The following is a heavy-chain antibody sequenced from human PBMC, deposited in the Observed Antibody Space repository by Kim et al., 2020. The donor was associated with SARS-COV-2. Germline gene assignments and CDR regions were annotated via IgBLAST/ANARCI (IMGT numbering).Heavy chain of an antibody. J-gene: IGHJ4*02. CDR3: AKGNRGSSWPFDY. Sequence: YANSIMGRFPISRDKAKNPMCLQMNSRRAEDMAVYYCAKGNRGSSWPFDYGGQGTLVTVSS. D-gene: IGHD6-13*01. V-gene: IGHV3-23*01.